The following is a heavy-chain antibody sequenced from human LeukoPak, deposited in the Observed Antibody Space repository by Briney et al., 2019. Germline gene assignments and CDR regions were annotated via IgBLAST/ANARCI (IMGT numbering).Heavy chain of an antibody. D-gene: IGHD3-3*01. Sequence: GGSLRLSCAASGFTVSSNYMSWVRQAPGKGLEWVSVIYSSGSTYYADSVKGRFTISRDNSKNTLYLQMNSLRAEDTAVYYCARETTYYDFWSGYSITDYWGQGTLVTVSS. CDR1: GFTVSSNY. CDR3: ARETTYYDFWSGYSITDY. J-gene: IGHJ4*02. V-gene: IGHV3-66*01. CDR2: IYSSGST.